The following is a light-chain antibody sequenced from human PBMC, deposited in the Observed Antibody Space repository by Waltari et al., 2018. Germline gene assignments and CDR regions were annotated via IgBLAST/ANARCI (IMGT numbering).Light chain of an antibody. CDR1: TGAVTSGYD. CDR2: GIN. J-gene: IGLJ3*02. CDR3: LLSIGGAWV. Sequence: QTVVTQEPSLTVSPGGTVTLTCASSTGAVTSGYDPHWFQQKPGQAPRPLLSGINNKHPWPPGRISGSLLGGKAALTLSGVQPEDEADYYCLLSIGGAWVFGGGTKLTVL. V-gene: IGLV7-43*01.